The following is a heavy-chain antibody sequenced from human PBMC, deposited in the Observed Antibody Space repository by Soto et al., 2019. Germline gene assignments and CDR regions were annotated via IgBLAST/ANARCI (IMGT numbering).Heavy chain of an antibody. Sequence: QVQLAESGGGAVQPGRSLRLSCAASGFTFSRYGMHWVRQAPGKGLEWVAVIWYDGSNKYYGDSVKGRFTISRDNSKNTVYLQMISLRAEDTAVYYCARDRTGEVTPDFDYWGQGTLVAVSS. V-gene: IGHV3-33*01. CDR1: GFTFSRYG. CDR2: IWYDGSNK. D-gene: IGHD7-27*01. CDR3: ARDRTGEVTPDFDY. J-gene: IGHJ4*02.